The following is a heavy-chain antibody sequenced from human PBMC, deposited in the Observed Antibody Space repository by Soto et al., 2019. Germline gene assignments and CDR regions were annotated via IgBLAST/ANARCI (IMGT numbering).Heavy chain of an antibody. CDR3: ARRDRVAMAGYDGFNI. CDR2: IYPADSDT. Sequence: GESLKISCKGSGYSFTNYWIGWVRQMPGKGLEWMGIIYPADSDTRYSPSFQGQVTFSADKSISTAYLQWTSLKASDTAMCYCARRDRVAMAGYDGFNIWGQGTMVTVSS. V-gene: IGHV5-51*01. J-gene: IGHJ3*02. CDR1: GYSFTNYW. D-gene: IGHD6-19*01.